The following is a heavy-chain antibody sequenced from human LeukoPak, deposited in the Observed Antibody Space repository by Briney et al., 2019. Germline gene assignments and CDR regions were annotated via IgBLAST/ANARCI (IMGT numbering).Heavy chain of an antibody. CDR3: ARDPTMVRGVIGN. J-gene: IGHJ4*02. V-gene: IGHV3-53*01. CDR1: GFTVSSNY. D-gene: IGHD3-10*01. Sequence: PGGSLRLSCAASGFTVSSNYMSWVRQAPGKGLEWVSVIYSGDSTYYADSVKGRFTISRDNSKNTLYLQMNSLRAEDTAVYYCARDPTMVRGVIGNWGQGTLVTVSS. CDR2: IYSGDST.